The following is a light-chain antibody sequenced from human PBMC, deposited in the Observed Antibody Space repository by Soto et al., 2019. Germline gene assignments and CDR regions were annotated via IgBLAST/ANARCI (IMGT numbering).Light chain of an antibody. Sequence: EIVLTQSPGTLSLSPGERATLSCRASQSVSGTFLAWYQQRPGQAPRLLIYGASTRATGIPDRFSGSGSGTDFTLTISRLDPEDFEMYYCQQYSSSPRTFGQGTKVDIK. V-gene: IGKV3-20*01. CDR1: QSVSGTF. CDR3: QQYSSSPRT. J-gene: IGKJ1*01. CDR2: GAS.